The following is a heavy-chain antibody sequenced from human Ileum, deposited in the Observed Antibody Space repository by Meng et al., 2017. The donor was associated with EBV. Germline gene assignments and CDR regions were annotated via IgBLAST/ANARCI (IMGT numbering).Heavy chain of an antibody. Sequence: VQVEESGAEVEKPGFSVKVSCKASGGTFRNSAISWVRQAPGQGLEWMGGIIPMFGAPDYAQRFQDRVTITADESTSTVYMELNSLRSEDTAVYYCARESGRGYSSDYWGQGTLVTVSS. D-gene: IGHD5-18*01. CDR2: IIPMFGAP. CDR3: ARESGRGYSSDY. CDR1: GGTFRNSA. J-gene: IGHJ4*02. V-gene: IGHV1-69*01.